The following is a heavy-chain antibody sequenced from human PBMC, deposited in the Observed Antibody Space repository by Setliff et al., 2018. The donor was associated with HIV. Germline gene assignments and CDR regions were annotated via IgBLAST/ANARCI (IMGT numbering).Heavy chain of an antibody. CDR2: IIPLLGTP. Sequence: SVKVSCKASGGSFRNYAINWVRQAPGQGLEWMGGIIPLLGTPNYAHKFQGRVTITADKYSSTVYMEQSSLRSEDSAVFYCARDRSGIAVAAPDAFDVWGQGTMVTVSS. J-gene: IGHJ3*01. CDR1: GGSFRNYA. D-gene: IGHD6-19*01. V-gene: IGHV1-69*06. CDR3: ARDRSGIAVAAPDAFDV.